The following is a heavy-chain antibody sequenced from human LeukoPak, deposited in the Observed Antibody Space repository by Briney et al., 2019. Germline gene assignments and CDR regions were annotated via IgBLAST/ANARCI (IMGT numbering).Heavy chain of an antibody. V-gene: IGHV4-4*07. CDR1: GDSMSRYY. D-gene: IGHD4-17*01. Sequence: SETLSLTCTVSGDSMSRYYWTWLRQPAGKGLEWIGRVHASGGTNYNPSLKSRVTMSVDTSKNQFSLKVNSVTAADTAIYFCARDGLTTVTPWGQGTLVTVSS. CDR2: VHASGGT. CDR3: ARDGLTTVTP. J-gene: IGHJ5*02.